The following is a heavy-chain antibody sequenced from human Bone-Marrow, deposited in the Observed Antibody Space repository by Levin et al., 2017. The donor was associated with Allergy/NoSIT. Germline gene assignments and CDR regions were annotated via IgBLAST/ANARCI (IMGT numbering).Heavy chain of an antibody. V-gene: IGHV3-23*01. CDR2: ITGSGGNT. CDR1: GFTFSIYA. D-gene: IGHD3-10*01. CDR3: AKDFSVQPGAVNWFDP. J-gene: IGHJ5*02. Sequence: SCAVSGFTFSIYAMSWVRQAPGKGLEWVSSITGSGGNTYYTDSVKGRFTISRDNSKNTLYLQMNSLSAEDTAVYYCAKDFSVQPGAVNWFDPWGQGTLVTVSS.